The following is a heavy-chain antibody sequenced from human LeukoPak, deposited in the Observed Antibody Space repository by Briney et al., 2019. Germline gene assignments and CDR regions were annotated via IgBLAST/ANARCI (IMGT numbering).Heavy chain of an antibody. D-gene: IGHD6-19*01. V-gene: IGHV3-23*01. CDR2: IGGSGGGT. J-gene: IGHJ2*01. CDR1: GFTFSSYA. CDR3: ASQIAVAGTGYFDL. Sequence: GGSLRLSCAASGFTFSSYAMGWVRQAPGKGLEWVSGIGGSGGGTYYADSVKGRFTISRDNSKNTLYLQMNSLRVEDTAVYYCASQIAVAGTGYFDLWGRGTLVTVSS.